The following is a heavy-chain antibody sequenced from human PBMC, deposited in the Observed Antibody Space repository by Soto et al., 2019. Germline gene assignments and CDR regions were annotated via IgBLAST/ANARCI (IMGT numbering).Heavy chain of an antibody. CDR3: ARIPGIAAAGTGGKYYYYYGMDV. D-gene: IGHD6-13*01. J-gene: IGHJ6*02. Sequence: AGPTLVNPTQSRKLPCTFSGFSLSTSGMCVSWIRQPPGKALEWLALIDWDDDKYYSTSLKTRLTISKDTSKNQVVLTMTNMDPVDTATYYCARIPGIAAAGTGGKYYYYYGMDVWGQGTTVTVSS. CDR1: GFSLSTSGMC. V-gene: IGHV2-70*01. CDR2: IDWDDDK.